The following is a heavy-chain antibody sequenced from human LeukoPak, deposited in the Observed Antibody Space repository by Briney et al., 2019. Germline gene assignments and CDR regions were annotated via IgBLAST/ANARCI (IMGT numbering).Heavy chain of an antibody. CDR1: GGSIYSRSYY. V-gene: IGHV4-39*07. CDR3: ARDLADRVTYGSGSPFDY. CDR2: IYHSGST. D-gene: IGHD3-10*01. J-gene: IGHJ4*02. Sequence: SETLSLTCTVSGGSIYSRSYYWGWVRQPPGRGLEWIGSIYHSGSTYYNPSLKSRVTISVDTSKNQFSLKLSSVTAADTAVYYCARDLADRVTYGSGSPFDYWGQGTLVTVSS.